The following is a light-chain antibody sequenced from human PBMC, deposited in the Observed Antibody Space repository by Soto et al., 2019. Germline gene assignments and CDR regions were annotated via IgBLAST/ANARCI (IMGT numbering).Light chain of an antibody. J-gene: IGKJ1*01. V-gene: IGKV3-11*01. CDR3: QQRSNWPGT. CDR1: QSVSSY. Sequence: EIIFTQSPGTLSLSPGERSTLSCMASQSVSSYLAWYQQKPGQAPRLLIYDASNRATGIPARFSGSGSGTDFTLTMSSLEPEDFAVYYCQQRSNWPGTFGHGTKVDIK. CDR2: DAS.